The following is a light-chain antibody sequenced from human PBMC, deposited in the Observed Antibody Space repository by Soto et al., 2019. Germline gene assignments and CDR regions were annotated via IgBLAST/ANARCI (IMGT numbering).Light chain of an antibody. CDR1: SSNIGSKA. J-gene: IGLJ1*01. CDR3: AAWDDSLAGDV. Sequence: QSVLTQSPSASGTPGQRIIISCAGTSSNIGSKAVYWYQQLPGSAPKLLMHSNDQRPSGVPDRFSGSRSGTSASLAVSGLRSEDEADYYCAAWDDSLAGDVFGTGTKVTVL. CDR2: SND. V-gene: IGLV1-47*02.